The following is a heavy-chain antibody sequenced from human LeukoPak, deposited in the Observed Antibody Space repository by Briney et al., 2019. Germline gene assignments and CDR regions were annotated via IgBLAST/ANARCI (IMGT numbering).Heavy chain of an antibody. J-gene: IGHJ4*02. V-gene: IGHV4-59*01. CDR3: ARERMGSYGYTTIDY. D-gene: IGHD5-18*01. CDR1: GGSISSYY. CDR2: IYYSGST. Sequence: SETLSLTCTVSGGSISSYYWSWIRQPPGKELEWIGYIYYSGSTNYNPSLKSRVTISVDTSKNQFSLKLSSVTAADTAVYCCARERMGSYGYTTIDYWGQGTLVTVSS.